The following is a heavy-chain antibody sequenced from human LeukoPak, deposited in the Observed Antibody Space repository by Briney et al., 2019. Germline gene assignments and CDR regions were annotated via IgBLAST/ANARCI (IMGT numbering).Heavy chain of an antibody. Sequence: PSETLSLTCSVSGGSFSSYFWSWVRQPAGKGLEWIGRIYPSGNTNYNPSLKSRVTLSVDTSKTQFSLKLSPVTAADTAVYYCARGPYLGWGLRFDPWGQGTLVTVSS. CDR3: ARGPYLGWGLRFDP. V-gene: IGHV4-4*07. CDR2: IYPSGNT. J-gene: IGHJ5*02. CDR1: GGSFSSYF. D-gene: IGHD3-16*01.